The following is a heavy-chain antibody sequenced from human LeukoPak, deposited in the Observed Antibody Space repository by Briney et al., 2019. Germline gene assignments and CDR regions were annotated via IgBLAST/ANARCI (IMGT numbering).Heavy chain of an antibody. J-gene: IGHJ4*02. CDR1: GGSISSGDYY. V-gene: IGHV4-30-4*01. CDR3: ARVRYYYGSGSYIIDY. Sequence: SQTLSLTCTVSGGSISSGDYYWSWIRQPPGKGLEWIGYIYYSGSTYYNPSLKSRVTISVDTFKNQFSLKLSSVTAADTAVYYCARVRYYYGSGSYIIDYWGQGTLVTVSS. CDR2: IYYSGST. D-gene: IGHD3-10*01.